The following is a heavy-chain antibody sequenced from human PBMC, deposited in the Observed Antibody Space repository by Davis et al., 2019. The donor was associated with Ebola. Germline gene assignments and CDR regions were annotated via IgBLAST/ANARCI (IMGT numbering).Heavy chain of an antibody. V-gene: IGHV3-23*01. CDR3: AKTPAEIFGVGYYYGMDV. CDR1: GFTFSSYA. D-gene: IGHD3-3*01. Sequence: GESLKISCAASGFTFSSYAMSWVRQAPGKGLEWVSTISGSGGSTYYADSVKGRFTISRDNSKNTLYLQMNSLRAEDTAVYYCAKTPAEIFGVGYYYGMDVWGQGTTVTVSS. CDR2: ISGSGGST. J-gene: IGHJ6*02.